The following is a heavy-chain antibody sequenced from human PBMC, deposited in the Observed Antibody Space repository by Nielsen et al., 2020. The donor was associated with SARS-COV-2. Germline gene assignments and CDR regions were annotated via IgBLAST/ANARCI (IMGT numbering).Heavy chain of an antibody. J-gene: IGHJ3*01. CDR2: VSSSGGST. D-gene: IGHD3-10*01. Sequence: GGPLRLSCAASGFTFNIYAMAWVRRAPGRGLQWVTGVSSSGGSTYYTDSVKGRFSISRDNSKNTLFLLMHSLRVEDTAVYYCARDGVVRGDALDLWGQGTMVTVSS. CDR1: GFTFNIYA. V-gene: IGHV3-23*01. CDR3: ARDGVVRGDALDL.